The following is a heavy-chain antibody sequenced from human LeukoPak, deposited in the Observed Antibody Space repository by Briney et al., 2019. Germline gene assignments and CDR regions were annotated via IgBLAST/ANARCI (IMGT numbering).Heavy chain of an antibody. D-gene: IGHD3-10*01. Sequence: SETLSLTCAVSGGSISRGGYSWSWIRQPPGEGLEWSGYIFHSGSTYYNPSLKSRVTISVDRSKNQFSLKLSSVTAADTGVYYCARFYASGSSFDYWGQGTLVTVSS. CDR3: ARFYASGSSFDY. CDR2: IFHSGST. CDR1: GGSISRGGYS. V-gene: IGHV4-30-2*01. J-gene: IGHJ4*02.